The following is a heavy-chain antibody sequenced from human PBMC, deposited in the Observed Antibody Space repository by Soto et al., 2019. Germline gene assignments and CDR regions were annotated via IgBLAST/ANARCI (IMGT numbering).Heavy chain of an antibody. CDR2: IIPIFGTA. D-gene: IGHD3-3*01. Sequence: GASVKVSCKASGGTFSSYAISWVRQAPGQGLEWMGGIIPIFGTANYAQKFQGRVTITADESTSTAYMELSSLRSEDTAVYYCASALSGSDFWSGSIYYGMDVWGQGTTVTVSS. CDR3: ASALSGSDFWSGSIYYGMDV. V-gene: IGHV1-69*13. J-gene: IGHJ6*02. CDR1: GGTFSSYA.